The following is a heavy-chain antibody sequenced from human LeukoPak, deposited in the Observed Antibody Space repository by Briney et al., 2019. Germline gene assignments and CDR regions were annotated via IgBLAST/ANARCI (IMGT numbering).Heavy chain of an antibody. J-gene: IGHJ4*02. CDR1: GFTFSACE. D-gene: IGHD6-13*01. V-gene: IGHV3-48*03. CDR2: ISRSGSTR. Sequence: GGSLRLSCAISGFTFSACELTWVRQAPGKGLEWVSYISRSGSTRYYADSVKGRFTISRDNAENSLYLQMNSLRAEDTAVYYCARGGSSRFDYWGQGALVTVAS. CDR3: ARGGSSRFDY.